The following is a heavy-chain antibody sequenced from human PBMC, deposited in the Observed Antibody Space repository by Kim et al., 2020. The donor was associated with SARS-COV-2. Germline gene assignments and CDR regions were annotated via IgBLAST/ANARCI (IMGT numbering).Heavy chain of an antibody. D-gene: IGHD3-16*01. CDR1: GYTFTSYY. CDR3: ARGFSDRWGEYFQH. J-gene: IGHJ1*01. Sequence: ASVKVSCKASGYTFTSYYIDWVRQAPGQGPEWMGILNANTGGTAYAQKFQGRVTMTRDTSTSTVYMELSSLTSEDTAVYYCARGFSDRWGEYFQHWGQGT. CDR2: LNANTGGT. V-gene: IGHV1-46*01.